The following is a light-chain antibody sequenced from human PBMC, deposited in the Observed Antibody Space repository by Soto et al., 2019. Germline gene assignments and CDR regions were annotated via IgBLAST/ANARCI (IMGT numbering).Light chain of an antibody. CDR3: QQVYDYPLT. CDR2: TAS. Sequence: IQFTQSPSFLSASVGDRVTITCRASQGIDSYVAWHQQKPGKAPKLLIYTASTLQSGVPSRFSGSGSGTEFTLTIRGLQPEDSATYYCQQVYDYPLTFGGGTKVEI. V-gene: IGKV1-9*01. J-gene: IGKJ4*01. CDR1: QGIDSY.